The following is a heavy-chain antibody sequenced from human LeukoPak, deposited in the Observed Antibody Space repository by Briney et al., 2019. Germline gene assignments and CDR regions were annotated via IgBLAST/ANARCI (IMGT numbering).Heavy chain of an antibody. CDR3: ARDCSSTSCYDY. V-gene: IGHV3-66*02. J-gene: IGHJ4*02. D-gene: IGHD2-2*01. CDR1: GFTVSSNY. Sequence: GGSLRLSCAASGFTVSSNYMSWVRQAPGKGLEWVSVIYSGGSTYYADSVKCRFTISRDNSKNTLYLQMNSLRAEDTAVYYCARDCSSTSCYDYWGQGTLVTVSS. CDR2: IYSGGST.